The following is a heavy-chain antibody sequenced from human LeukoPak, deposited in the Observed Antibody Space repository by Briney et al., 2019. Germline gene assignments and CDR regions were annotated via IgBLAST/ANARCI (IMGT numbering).Heavy chain of an antibody. J-gene: IGHJ4*02. CDR1: GGSISRSRDY. Sequence: SETLSLTCTVSGGSISRSRDYWGWIRQPPGKGLEWIGSIYYSGSTYYNPSLKSRVTISEDTSKNQFSLKLSSVTAADTAVYYCARGRALFDWGQGTLVTVSS. CDR2: IYYSGST. V-gene: IGHV4-39*07. CDR3: ARGRALFD. D-gene: IGHD2-21*01.